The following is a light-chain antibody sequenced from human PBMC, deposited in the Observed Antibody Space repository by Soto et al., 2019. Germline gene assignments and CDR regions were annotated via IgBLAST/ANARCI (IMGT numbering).Light chain of an antibody. CDR2: AAS. CDR1: QSISNS. J-gene: IGKJ2*01. CDR3: QQSFNSPMFT. V-gene: IGKV1-39*01. Sequence: DIQMTQSPSSLSASVGDRVTITCQSSQSISNSLNWYQQKPGMAPKLLIYAASTLGYGVPSRFSGSGSSTHFTLTISSLQPDDFATYYCQQSFNSPMFTFVQGTKVDIK.